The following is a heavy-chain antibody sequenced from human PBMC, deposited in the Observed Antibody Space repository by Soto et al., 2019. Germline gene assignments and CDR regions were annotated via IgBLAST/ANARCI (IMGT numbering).Heavy chain of an antibody. D-gene: IGHD2-2*03. CDR3: AREGNLGRWIQPLDS. V-gene: IGHV4-61*01. Sequence: SETLSLTCTVSGASISSGSHYWSWIRQPPGKGLEWIGYIYHTGSTNYNPSLNSRVTMSVDTSKNQFSLKLNSVTAADTAVYFCAREGNLGRWIQPLDSWGQGTLVTVSS. CDR2: IYHTGST. CDR1: GASISSGSHY. J-gene: IGHJ4*02.